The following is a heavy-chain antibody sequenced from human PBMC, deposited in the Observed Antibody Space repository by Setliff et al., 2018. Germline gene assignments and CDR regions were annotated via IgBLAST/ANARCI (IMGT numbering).Heavy chain of an antibody. CDR3: VRDPPNSGWAFDY. CDR2: ISSGGSK. Sequence: GGSLRLSCAASDFSVTTNYMNWVRQAPGKGLDWVSAISSGGSKFYADSVKGRFTISRDKAKNTLYLQMNSLRAEDTAIYHCVRDPPNSGWAFDYWGQGTLVTVSS. V-gene: IGHV3-53*01. CDR1: DFSVTTNY. D-gene: IGHD6-19*01. J-gene: IGHJ4*02.